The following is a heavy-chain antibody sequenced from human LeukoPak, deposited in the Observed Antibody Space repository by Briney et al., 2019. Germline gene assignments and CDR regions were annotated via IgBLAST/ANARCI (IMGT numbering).Heavy chain of an antibody. V-gene: IGHV4-4*07. Sequence: SETLSLTCTVAGGSISSYYWSWIRQPAGKGLEYIGRIYSSGNSNYNPSLESRVTMSVDKSKNQISLRLSSVTAADAAVYYCARDDYYANSGYSYWYFDVWGRGTLVTVSS. CDR3: ARDDYYANSGYSYWYFDV. CDR2: IYSSGNS. D-gene: IGHD3-22*01. J-gene: IGHJ2*01. CDR1: GGSISSYY.